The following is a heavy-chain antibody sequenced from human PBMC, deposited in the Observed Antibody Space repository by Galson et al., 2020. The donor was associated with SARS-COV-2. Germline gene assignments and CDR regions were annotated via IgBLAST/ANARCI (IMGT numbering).Heavy chain of an antibody. J-gene: IGHJ4*02. D-gene: IGHD3-10*01. CDR1: GFTFSSYG. Sequence: VQAGGSLRLSCAASGFTFSSYGMHWVRQAPGKGLEWVAVIWYDGSNKYYADSVKGRFTISRDNSKNTLYLQMNSLRAEDTAVYYCARDLRWGEDTSITDHFDYWGQGTLVTVSS. CDR2: IWYDGSNK. V-gene: IGHV3-33*01. CDR3: ARDLRWGEDTSITDHFDY.